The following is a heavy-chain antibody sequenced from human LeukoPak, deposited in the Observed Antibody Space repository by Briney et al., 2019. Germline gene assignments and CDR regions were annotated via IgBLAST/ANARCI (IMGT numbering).Heavy chain of an antibody. V-gene: IGHV1-69*05. CDR3: ARELEPNWFDP. D-gene: IGHD1-14*01. CDR1: GGTFSSYA. J-gene: IGHJ5*02. CDR2: IIPIFGTA. Sequence: SVKVSCXASGGTFSSYAISWVRQALGQGLEWMGRIIPIFGTANYAQKFQGRVTITTDESTSTAYMELSSLRSEDTAVYYCARELEPNWFDPWGQGTLVTVSS.